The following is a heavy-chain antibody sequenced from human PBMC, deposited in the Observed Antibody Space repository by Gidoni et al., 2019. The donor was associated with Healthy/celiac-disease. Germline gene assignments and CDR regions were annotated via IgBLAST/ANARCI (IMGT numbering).Heavy chain of an antibody. J-gene: IGHJ6*03. CDR1: GFTFSSYA. CDR2: ISYDGSNK. D-gene: IGHD1-7*01. Sequence: QVQLVESGGGVVQPGRSLRLSCAASGFTFSSYAMHWVRQAPGKGLEWVAVISYDGSNKYYADSVKGRFTISRDKSKNTLYLQMNSLRAEDTAVYYCARDPGITGTTYYYYYMDVWGKGTTVTVSS. V-gene: IGHV3-30-3*01. CDR3: ARDPGITGTTYYYYYMDV.